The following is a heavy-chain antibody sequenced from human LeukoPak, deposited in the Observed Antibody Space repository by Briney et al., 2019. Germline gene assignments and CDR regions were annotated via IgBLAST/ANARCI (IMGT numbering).Heavy chain of an antibody. V-gene: IGHV3-23*01. D-gene: IGHD4-17*01. Sequence: GGSLRLSCVASGFTFSSYAMTWVCQVPGKGLEWVSHISGSGERTYYADSVKGRFTSSRDDSKNTLYLQMNSLRTEDTAVYYCAKVQYDYGDPVGWFDPWGQGTLVTVSS. J-gene: IGHJ5*02. CDR2: ISGSGERT. CDR3: AKVQYDYGDPVGWFDP. CDR1: GFTFSSYA.